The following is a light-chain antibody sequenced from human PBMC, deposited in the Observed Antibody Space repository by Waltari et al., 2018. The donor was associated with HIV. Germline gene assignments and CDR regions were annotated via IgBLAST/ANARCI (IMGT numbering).Light chain of an antibody. CDR2: GAS. CDR3: LHYKYYPFT. Sequence: DVQMTQSPSTLSASIGDRVTISCRASQTITTSLAWYQHQPGKAPKLLVYGASTLPSGVPSKFSGSGSGTEFTLTISSLQPDDFATYYCLHYKYYPFTFGPGTKVDIK. J-gene: IGKJ3*01. CDR1: QTITTS. V-gene: IGKV1-5*03.